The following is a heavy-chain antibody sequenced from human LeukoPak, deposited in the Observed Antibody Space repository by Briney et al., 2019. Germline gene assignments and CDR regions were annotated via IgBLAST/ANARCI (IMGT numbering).Heavy chain of an antibody. J-gene: IGHJ3*02. CDR3: AKSLSLFGGILLQQDAFDI. Sequence: PGGSLRLSCAASGFTFSGYGMHWVRQAPGKGLEWVAVISYDGSNKYYADSVKGRFTISRDNSKNTLYLQMNSLRAEDTAVYYCAKSLSLFGGILLQQDAFDIWGQGTMVTVSS. CDR2: ISYDGSNK. D-gene: IGHD2-8*01. V-gene: IGHV3-30*18. CDR1: GFTFSGYG.